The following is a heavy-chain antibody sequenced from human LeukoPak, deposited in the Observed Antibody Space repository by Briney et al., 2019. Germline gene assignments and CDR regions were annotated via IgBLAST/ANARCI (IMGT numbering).Heavy chain of an antibody. CDR2: IYYSGST. J-gene: IGHJ4*02. CDR3: ARLGYCTRITCYTFDY. V-gene: IGHV4-39*07. CDR1: GGSISSSSYY. D-gene: IGHD2-2*01. Sequence: PLETLSLTCTVSGGSISSSSYYWGWIRQPPGKGLEWIGSIYYSGSTYYNPSLKSRVTISVDTSKNQFSLKLSSVTAADTAVYYCARLGYCTRITCYTFDYWGQGTLVTVSS.